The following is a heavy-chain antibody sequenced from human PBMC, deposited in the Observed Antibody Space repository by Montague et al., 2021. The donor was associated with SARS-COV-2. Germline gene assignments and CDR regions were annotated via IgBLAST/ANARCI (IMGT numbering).Heavy chain of an antibody. CDR1: GGSISSYSFY. CDR3: ARPRGVGTYDI. CDR2: IYYSGTT. D-gene: IGHD7-27*01. Sequence: SETLSLTCTVSGGSISSYSFYWGWIRQPQGKGLEWIGTIYYSGTTYYNPSLKSRVTISIDTSKNQFSLNLSSVTAADTAVYYCARPRGVGTYDIWGQGTMVTVSS. V-gene: IGHV4-39*01. J-gene: IGHJ3*02.